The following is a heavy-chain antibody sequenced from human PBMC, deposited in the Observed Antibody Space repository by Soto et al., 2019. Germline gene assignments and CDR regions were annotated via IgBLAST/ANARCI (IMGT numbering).Heavy chain of an antibody. CDR3: ARVPPGGVIELFDY. J-gene: IGHJ4*02. V-gene: IGHV3-74*01. D-gene: IGHD3-16*02. CDR1: GFTFSSYW. Sequence: GGSLRLSCAASGFTFSSYWMHWVRQAPGKGLVWVSRINSDGSSTSYADSVKGRFTISRDNAKNTLYLQMNSLRAEDTAVYYCARVPPGGVIELFDYWGQGTLVTVSS. CDR2: INSDGSST.